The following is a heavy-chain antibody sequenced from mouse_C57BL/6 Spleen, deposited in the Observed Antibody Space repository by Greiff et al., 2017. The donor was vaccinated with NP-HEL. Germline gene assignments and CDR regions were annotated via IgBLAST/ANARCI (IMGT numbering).Heavy chain of an antibody. CDR2: IDPSDSYT. J-gene: IGHJ2*01. D-gene: IGHD1-1*01. Sequence: VKLVESGAELVMPGASVKLSCKASGYTFTSYWMHWVKQRPGQGLEWIGEIDPSDSYTNYNQKFKGKSTLTVDKSSSTAYMQLSSLTSEDSAVYYCARSPYYGSSSYFDYWGQGTTLTVSS. CDR1: GYTFTSYW. CDR3: ARSPYYGSSSYFDY. V-gene: IGHV1-69*01.